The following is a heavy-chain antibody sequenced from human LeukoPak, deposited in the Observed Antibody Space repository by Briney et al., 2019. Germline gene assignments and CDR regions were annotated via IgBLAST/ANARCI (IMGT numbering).Heavy chain of an antibody. CDR2: MNVEGSVT. CDR3: ARDFGGNSDF. V-gene: IGHV3-74*01. CDR1: GFTFSSYW. D-gene: IGHD4-23*01. Sequence: GGSLRLSCAASGFTFSSYWMHWVRQVPGKGLVWVSRMNVEGSVTSYADFVKGRFTIPRDIAKNTLYLQMNTLTAEDTAVYYCARDFGGNSDFRGQGTLVTVSS. J-gene: IGHJ4*02.